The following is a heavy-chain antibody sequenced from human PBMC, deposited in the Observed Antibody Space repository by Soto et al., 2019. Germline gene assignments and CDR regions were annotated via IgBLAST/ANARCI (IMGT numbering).Heavy chain of an antibody. V-gene: IGHV3-23*01. CDR1: GFTFSSYS. CDR3: AKDQSAKFRGYCISTSCHLYYYYGMDV. D-gene: IGHD2-2*01. Sequence: PGGSLRLSCAASGFTFSSYSMSWVRQAPGKGLEWVSAISGSGGSTYYADSVKGRFTISRDNSKNTLYLQMNSLRAEDTAVYYCAKDQSAKFRGYCISTSCHLYYYYGMDVGGQGTTVTV. J-gene: IGHJ6*02. CDR2: ISGSGGST.